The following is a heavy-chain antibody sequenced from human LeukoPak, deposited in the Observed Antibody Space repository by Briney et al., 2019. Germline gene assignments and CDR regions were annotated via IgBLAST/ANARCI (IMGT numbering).Heavy chain of an antibody. V-gene: IGHV3-23*01. CDR3: ARLFMVRGAIITSYFGY. CDR1: GFTFSSYA. CDR2: ISGSGGST. J-gene: IGHJ4*02. Sequence: GGSLRLSCAASGFTFSSYAMSWVRQAPGKGLEWVSAISGSGGSTYYADSVKGRFTISRDNSENTLYLQMNSLRAEDTAVYYCARLFMVRGAIITSYFGYWGQGTLVTVSS. D-gene: IGHD3-10*01.